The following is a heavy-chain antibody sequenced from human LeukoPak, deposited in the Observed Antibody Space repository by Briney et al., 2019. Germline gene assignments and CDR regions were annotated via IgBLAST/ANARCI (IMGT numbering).Heavy chain of an antibody. V-gene: IGHV4-34*01. J-gene: IGHJ4*02. CDR2: INHSGST. CDR3: ARSYGGNEFGC. Sequence: SETLSLTCAVYGGSFSGYYWSWIRQPPGKGLEWIGEINHSGSTNYNPSLKSRVTISVDTSKNQFSLKLSSVTAADTAVYYCARSYGGNEFGCWGQGTLVTVSS. D-gene: IGHD4-23*01. CDR1: GGSFSGYY.